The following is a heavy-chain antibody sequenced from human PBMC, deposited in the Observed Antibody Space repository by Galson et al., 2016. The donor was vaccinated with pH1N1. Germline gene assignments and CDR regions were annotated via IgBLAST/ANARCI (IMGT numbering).Heavy chain of an antibody. CDR3: WRTTEFYGNSRYYYYFDD. J-gene: IGHJ4*02. Sequence: SVKVSCKASGGTFRNFPISWVRQAPGQGLEWMGGISPIFGAPNYVERFQGGSAITADKSTNTAYMELSSLRQEDTAVYYCWRTTEFYGNSRYYYYFDDWGQGTLVTVSS. D-gene: IGHD3-22*01. CDR1: GGTFRNFP. CDR2: ISPIFGAP. V-gene: IGHV1-69*06.